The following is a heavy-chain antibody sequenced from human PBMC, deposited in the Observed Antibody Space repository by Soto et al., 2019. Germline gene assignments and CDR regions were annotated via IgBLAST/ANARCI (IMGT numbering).Heavy chain of an antibody. V-gene: IGHV5-51*01. CDR2: IYPGDSDT. D-gene: IGHD1-1*01. J-gene: IGHJ5*02. CDR3: ASQKTVIRGPLSSNWFDP. Sequence: PXESLTMSWKGYRYTFTDYLGGWVRQMPGKGLELIGLIYPGDSDTRYSPSFQGRVTISADKSISTAFLQWSSLRASDTAMYYCASQKTVIRGPLSSNWFDPWGQGTLVTVSS. CDR1: RYTFTDYL.